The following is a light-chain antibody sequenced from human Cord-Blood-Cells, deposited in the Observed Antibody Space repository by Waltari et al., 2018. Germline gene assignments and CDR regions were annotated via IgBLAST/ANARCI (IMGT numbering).Light chain of an antibody. J-gene: IGKJ2*01. V-gene: IGKV3-20*01. CDR1: QSVSSSY. CDR3: QQYGSSPPMYT. CDR2: GAS. Sequence: EIVLTQSPGTLSLSPGERATLSCRASQSVSSSYLAWYQQKPCQAPRLLIYGASSRATGIPDRFSGSGSGTDFTLAISRLEPEDVAVYYCQQYGSSPPMYTFGQVTKLEIK.